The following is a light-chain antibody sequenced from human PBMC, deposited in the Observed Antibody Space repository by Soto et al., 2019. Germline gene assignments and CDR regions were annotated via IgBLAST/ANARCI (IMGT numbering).Light chain of an antibody. Sequence: SALTEPASVSGSPGQSITISCTGSSSDVGTYNLVSWYQQHPGKAPKVMIYEVSKRPSGVSYRFSGSKSGNTASLTISGLQAEDEADYYCCSYVGSSTLLFGGGTKLTVL. CDR2: EVS. J-gene: IGLJ2*01. CDR1: SSDVGTYNL. CDR3: CSYVGSSTLL. V-gene: IGLV2-23*01.